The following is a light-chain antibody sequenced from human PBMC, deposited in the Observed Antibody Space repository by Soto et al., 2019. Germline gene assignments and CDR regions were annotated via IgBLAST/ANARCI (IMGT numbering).Light chain of an antibody. CDR2: ASS. CDR3: QQSYSTPYT. Sequence: DIQMTQSPSSLSAFVGDRVTITCRASQSLNSYVNWYQQKPGKAPTFLIYASSRLQSGVPSRFSGSGFGTDFTLTSRKLQPDDFATYYWQQSYSTPYTFGQGTKLEIK. J-gene: IGKJ2*01. CDR1: QSLNSY. V-gene: IGKV1-39*01.